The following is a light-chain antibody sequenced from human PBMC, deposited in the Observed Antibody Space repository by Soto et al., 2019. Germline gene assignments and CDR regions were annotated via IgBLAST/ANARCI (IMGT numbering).Light chain of an antibody. CDR2: LGF. CDR1: QRLLHSNGNIF. Sequence: EIVMTQSPPSLTVTPGEPASISCRSSQRLLHSNGNIFLDWYLQRPGQSPQLLIYLGFNRASGVPDRVSGSVAGTDFTLKISRVEAEDVVVYYCMQALLTPYTFGQGTKLEIK. V-gene: IGKV2-28*01. J-gene: IGKJ2*01. CDR3: MQALLTPYT.